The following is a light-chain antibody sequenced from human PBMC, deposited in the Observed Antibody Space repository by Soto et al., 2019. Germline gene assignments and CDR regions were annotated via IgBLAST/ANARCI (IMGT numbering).Light chain of an antibody. CDR2: DAS. J-gene: IGKJ1*01. Sequence: EIVLTQSPATLSLSPGEGATLSCRASQSVGRYLAWYQQRPGQAPRLLIYDASNRATGIPARFSGSGSATDFTLTPSSLEPEALALYYCQQRSSWPRTFGRGTKVEIK. CDR3: QQRSSWPRT. CDR1: QSVGRY. V-gene: IGKV3-11*01.